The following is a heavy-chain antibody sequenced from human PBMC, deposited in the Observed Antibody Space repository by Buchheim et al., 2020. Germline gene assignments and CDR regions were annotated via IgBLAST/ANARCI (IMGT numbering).Heavy chain of an antibody. V-gene: IGHV3-30-3*01. J-gene: IGHJ4*02. Sequence: QVQLVESGGRVVQPGRSLSLSCAASGFTFSGYKMHRVRQAPGKGLEWVAIISYDGSDQYYADSVRGRFTISRDNSKNILYLHLDSPRAEDTAMYYCVRDGSSSTWPLDYWGQGTL. CDR2: ISYDGSDQ. CDR3: VRDGSSSTWPLDY. CDR1: GFTFSGYK. D-gene: IGHD6-13*01.